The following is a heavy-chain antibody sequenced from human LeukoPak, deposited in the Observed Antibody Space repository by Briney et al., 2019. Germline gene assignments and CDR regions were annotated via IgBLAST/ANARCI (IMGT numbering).Heavy chain of an antibody. J-gene: IGHJ4*02. V-gene: IGHV4-61*02. CDR3: ARDRSLDTIFGVVTPHFDY. CDR2: IYTSGST. D-gene: IGHD3-3*01. Sequence: SETLSLTCTVSGGSISSGSYFWSWIRQPAGKGLEWIGRIYTSGSTNYNPSLKSRVTMSVETSKNQFSLKLSSVTAADTAVYYCARDRSLDTIFGVVTPHFDYWGQGTLVTVSS. CDR1: GGSISSGSYF.